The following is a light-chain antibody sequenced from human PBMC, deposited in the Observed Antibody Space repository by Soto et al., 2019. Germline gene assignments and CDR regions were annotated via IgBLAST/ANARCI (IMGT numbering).Light chain of an antibody. CDR3: QQYNDWPRT. V-gene: IGKV3-15*01. Sequence: VVWTHSPSTLSVSPLYRATLSCMSSQYIGSAVAWYHQRSGQAPRLLIFDASVRVPTTPARFSGSVSGTEFTLTISSLESEDFAVYYCQQYNDWPRTFGQGTKVDI. CDR2: DAS. J-gene: IGKJ1*01. CDR1: QYIGSA.